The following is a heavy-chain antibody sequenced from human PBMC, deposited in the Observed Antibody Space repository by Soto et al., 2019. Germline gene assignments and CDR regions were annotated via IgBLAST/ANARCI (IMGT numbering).Heavy chain of an antibody. V-gene: IGHV3-48*03. CDR2: ISSSGSTI. CDR1: GFTFSSYE. D-gene: IGHD6-19*01. Sequence: GGSLRLSCAASGFTFSSYEMNWVRQAPGKGLEWVSYISSSGSTIYYADSVKGRFTISRDNAKNSLYLQMNSRRAEDTAVYYCARGPRSSGWPSWFDPWGQGTLVTVSS. J-gene: IGHJ5*02. CDR3: ARGPRSSGWPSWFDP.